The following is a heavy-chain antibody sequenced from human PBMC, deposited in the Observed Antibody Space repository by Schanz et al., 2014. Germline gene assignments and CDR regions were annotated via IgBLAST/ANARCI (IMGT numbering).Heavy chain of an antibody. CDR1: EFTFSSYA. CDR3: ARANYRRKINFDY. J-gene: IGHJ4*02. V-gene: IGHV3-30-3*01. D-gene: IGHD3-10*01. Sequence: VQLVESGGGLVKPGGSLRLSCEASEFTFSSYAMHWVRQAPGKGLEWVAVISYDGRNKYYADSVKGRFTMSRDNSKNTLYLQMNSLRAEDTAVYYCARANYRRKINFDYWGRGTLVTVSS. CDR2: ISYDGRNK.